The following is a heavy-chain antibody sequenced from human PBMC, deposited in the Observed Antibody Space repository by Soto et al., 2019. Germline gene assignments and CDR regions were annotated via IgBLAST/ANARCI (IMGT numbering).Heavy chain of an antibody. CDR3: ARDRGYYDSSGYPSPFYYYGMDV. CDR1: GGTFSSYA. V-gene: IGHV1-69*13. CDR2: IIPIFGTA. Sequence: GASVKVSCKASGGTFSSYAISWVRQAPGQGLEWMGGIIPIFGTANYAQKFQGRVTITADESTSTAYMELSSLRSEDTAVYYCARDRGYYDSSGYPSPFYYYGMDVWGQGTTVTVSS. D-gene: IGHD3-22*01. J-gene: IGHJ6*02.